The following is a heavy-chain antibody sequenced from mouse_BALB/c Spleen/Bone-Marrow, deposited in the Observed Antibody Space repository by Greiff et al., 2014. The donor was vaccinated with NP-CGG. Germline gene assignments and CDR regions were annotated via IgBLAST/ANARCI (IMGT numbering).Heavy chain of an antibody. Sequence: VQLQQSGAELVKPGASVKLSCTASGFNIKDTYMHWVKQRPEQGLEWIGRIDPANGNTKYDPKFQGKATITADTSSNTAYLQLSSLTPEDTAVYYCTRGYGNYALYYYAMDYWGQGTSITVSS. CDR1: GFNIKDTY. CDR2: IDPANGNT. V-gene: IGHV14-3*02. J-gene: IGHJ4*01. CDR3: TRGYGNYALYYYAMDY. D-gene: IGHD2-10*02.